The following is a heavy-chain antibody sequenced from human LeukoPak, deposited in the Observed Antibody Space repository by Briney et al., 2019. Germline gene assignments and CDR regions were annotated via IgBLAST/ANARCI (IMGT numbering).Heavy chain of an antibody. CDR1: GGTFSSYA. Sequence: SVKVSCKASGGTFSSYAISWVRQAPGQGLEWIGGIIPIFGTANYAQKFQGRVTITTDESTSTAYMELSSLRSEDTAVYYCARGYCSGGSCYLPYFDYWGQGTLVTVSS. CDR2: IIPIFGTA. D-gene: IGHD2-15*01. J-gene: IGHJ4*02. CDR3: ARGYCSGGSCYLPYFDY. V-gene: IGHV1-69*05.